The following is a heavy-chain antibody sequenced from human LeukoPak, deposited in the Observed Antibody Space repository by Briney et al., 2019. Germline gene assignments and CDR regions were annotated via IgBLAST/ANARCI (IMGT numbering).Heavy chain of an antibody. CDR1: GFTFDDYA. CDR2: ISWDGGST. J-gene: IGHJ6*03. Sequence: GGSLRLSCAASGFTFDDYAMNWVRQAPGRGLEWVSLISWDGGSTYYADSVKGRSTISRDNSKNSLYLQMNSLRAEDTALYYCATASIAARGYYYYYMDVWGKGTTVTVSS. CDR3: ATASIAARGYYYYYMDV. D-gene: IGHD6-6*01. V-gene: IGHV3-43D*03.